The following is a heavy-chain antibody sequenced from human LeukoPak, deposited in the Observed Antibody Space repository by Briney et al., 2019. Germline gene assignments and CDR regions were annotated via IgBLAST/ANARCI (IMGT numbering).Heavy chain of an antibody. CDR2: MNPISGNT. J-gene: IGHJ4*02. D-gene: IGHD3-10*01. Sequence: ASVKVSCKASGYTFTSYAMHWVRQAPGQRFEWMGWMNPISGNTGYVQKFQGRVTMTEDTSTDTAYMELSSLRSEDTAVYYCATWVWINYYGSGSHPYYFDYWGQGTLVTVSS. CDR1: GYTFTSYA. V-gene: IGHV1-8*01. CDR3: ATWVWINYYGSGSHPYYFDY.